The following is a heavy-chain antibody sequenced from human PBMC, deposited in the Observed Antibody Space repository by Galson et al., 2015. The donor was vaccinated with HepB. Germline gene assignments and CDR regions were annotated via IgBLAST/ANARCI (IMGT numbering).Heavy chain of an antibody. V-gene: IGHV1-18*04. D-gene: IGHD3-22*01. CDR2: ISVYNGHT. Sequence: SVKVSCKASGYTFTRYGISWVRQAPGQGLEWMGWISVYNGHTDYAQKVQGRVTMTTDTSTMTAYMELRSLRSDDTAVYYCARDGQMIKDTSGYYLRYNYYHMDVWGQGTTVTVSS. J-gene: IGHJ6*02. CDR3: ARDGQMIKDTSGYYLRYNYYHMDV. CDR1: GYTFTRYG.